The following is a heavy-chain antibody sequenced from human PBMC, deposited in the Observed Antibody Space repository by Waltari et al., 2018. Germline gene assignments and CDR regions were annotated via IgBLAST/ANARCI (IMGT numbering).Heavy chain of an antibody. CDR2: ISGSGGST. CDR1: GFTFSSYA. CDR3: AKGGADYGDYYYYYYMDV. J-gene: IGHJ6*03. D-gene: IGHD4-17*01. V-gene: IGHV3-23*04. Sequence: EVQLVESGGGLVQPGGSLRLSCVASGFTFSSYAMSWVRQAPGKGLEWVSAISGSGGSTYYADSVKGRFTISRDNSKNTLYLQMNSLRAEDTAVYYCAKGGADYGDYYYYYYMDVWGKGTTVTVSS.